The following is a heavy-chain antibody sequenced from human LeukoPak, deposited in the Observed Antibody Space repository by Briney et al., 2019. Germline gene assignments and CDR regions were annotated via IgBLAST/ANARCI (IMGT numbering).Heavy chain of an antibody. D-gene: IGHD5-24*01. CDR3: AKMAKGRDAFDI. Sequence: SETLSLTCTVSGGSISSSSYYWGWLRQPPGKGLEWIGSIYYSGSTYYNPSLKSRVTISGDTSKNQFSLKLSSVTAADTAVYYCAKMAKGRDAFDIWGQGTMVTVSS. J-gene: IGHJ3*02. V-gene: IGHV4-39*01. CDR2: IYYSGST. CDR1: GGSISSSSYY.